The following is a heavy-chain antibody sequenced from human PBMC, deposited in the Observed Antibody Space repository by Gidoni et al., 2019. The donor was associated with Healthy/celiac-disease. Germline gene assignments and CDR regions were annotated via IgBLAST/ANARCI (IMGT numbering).Heavy chain of an antibody. D-gene: IGHD3-22*01. CDR1: GGTFSSYP. CDR2: IIPIFGTA. Sequence: QVQLVQSGAEVKKPGSSVKVSCKASGGTFSSYPISWVRQAPGQGLEWMGGIIPIFGTANYAQKFQGRVTITADKSTSTAYMELSSLRSEDTAVYYCAIQQNYYDSSGYYQTQGYYGMDVWGQGTTVTVSS. CDR3: AIQQNYYDSSGYYQTQGYYGMDV. J-gene: IGHJ6*02. V-gene: IGHV1-69*06.